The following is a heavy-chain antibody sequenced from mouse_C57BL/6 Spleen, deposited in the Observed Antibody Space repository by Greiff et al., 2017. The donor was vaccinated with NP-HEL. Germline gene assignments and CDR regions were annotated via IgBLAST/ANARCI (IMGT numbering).Heavy chain of an antibody. D-gene: IGHD1-2*01. Sequence: QVTLKESGPGILQSSQTLSLTCSFSGFSLSTSGMGVSWIRQPSGKGLEWLAHIYWDDDKRYNPSLKSRLTISKDTSRNQVFLKITSVDTADTATYYCARNFHGGYFDVWGTGTTVTVSS. CDR2: IYWDDDK. CDR1: GFSLSTSGMG. CDR3: ARNFHGGYFDV. V-gene: IGHV8-12*01. J-gene: IGHJ1*03.